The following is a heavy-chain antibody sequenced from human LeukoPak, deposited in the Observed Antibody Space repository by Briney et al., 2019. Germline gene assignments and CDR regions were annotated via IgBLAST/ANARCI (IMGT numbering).Heavy chain of an antibody. Sequence: GGSLRLSCAASGFTFSNYWMTWVRQAPGKGLEWVANIKQDGSEKYYVDSVKGRFTISRDNAKNSLYLQMNSLRAEDTAVYYCARVDSSGYYYYYYGMDVWGQGTTVTVSS. V-gene: IGHV3-7*01. CDR3: ARVDSSGYYYYYYGMDV. D-gene: IGHD3-22*01. J-gene: IGHJ6*02. CDR2: IKQDGSEK. CDR1: GFTFSNYW.